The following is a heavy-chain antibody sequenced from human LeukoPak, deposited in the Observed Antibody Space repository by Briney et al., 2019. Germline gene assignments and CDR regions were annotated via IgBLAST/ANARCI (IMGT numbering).Heavy chain of an antibody. V-gene: IGHV3-33*06. Sequence: GGSLRLSCAASGFTFSSYGMHWVRQAPGKGLEWVAVIWYDGSNKYYADSVKGRFTISRDNSKNTLYLQMNSLRAEDTAVYYCAKDIGGSSSWDLITPLDYWGQGTLVTVSS. CDR1: GFTFSSYG. CDR2: IWYDGSNK. CDR3: AKDIGGSSSWDLITPLDY. D-gene: IGHD6-13*01. J-gene: IGHJ4*02.